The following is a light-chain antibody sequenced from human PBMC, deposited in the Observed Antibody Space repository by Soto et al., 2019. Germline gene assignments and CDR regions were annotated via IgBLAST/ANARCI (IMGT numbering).Light chain of an antibody. Sequence: DIVMTQSPDSLAVSLGERATINCKSSQSVLYSSNNKNYLAWYQQKPGQPPKLLIYWASTRESGVPDRFSGSGSGTDFTLTISSLQPEDFATYYCQQFNNYRFGQGTRLEIK. CDR1: QSVLYSSNNKNY. CDR2: WAS. J-gene: IGKJ5*01. CDR3: QQFNNYR. V-gene: IGKV4-1*01.